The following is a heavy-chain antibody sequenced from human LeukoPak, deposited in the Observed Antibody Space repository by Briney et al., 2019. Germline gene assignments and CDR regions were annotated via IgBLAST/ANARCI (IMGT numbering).Heavy chain of an antibody. CDR3: ARTLRWVVTATGGVKNWFDP. D-gene: IGHD2-21*02. Sequence: SETLSLTCTVSGGSISTFYWSWIRQPAGKGLEWIGRIHTRGNTNYNPSLKSRVTMSVDTSKNQFSLTLTSVTAADTAVYYCARTLRWVVTATGGVKNWFDPWGQGTLVTVSS. CDR1: GGSISTFY. CDR2: IHTRGNT. V-gene: IGHV4-4*07. J-gene: IGHJ5*02.